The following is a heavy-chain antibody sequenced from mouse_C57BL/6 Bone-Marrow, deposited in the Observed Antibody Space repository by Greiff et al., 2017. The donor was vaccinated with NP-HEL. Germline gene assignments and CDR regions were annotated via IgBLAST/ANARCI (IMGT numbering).Heavy chain of an antibody. CDR3: ARVLGSAWFAY. J-gene: IGHJ3*01. D-gene: IGHD4-1*01. CDR2: IHPNSGST. CDR1: GYTFTSYW. Sequence: VQLQQPGAELVKPGASVKLSCKASGYTFTSYWMHWVKQRPGQGLEWIGMIHPNSGSTNYNEKFKSKATLTVDKSSSTAYMQLSSLTSEDYAVYYCARVLGSAWFAYWGQGTLVTVSA. V-gene: IGHV1-64*01.